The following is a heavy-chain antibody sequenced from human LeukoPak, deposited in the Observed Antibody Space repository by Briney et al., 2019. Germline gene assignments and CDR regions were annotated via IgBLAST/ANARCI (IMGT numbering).Heavy chain of an antibody. CDR2: INHSGST. D-gene: IGHD3-10*01. J-gene: IGHJ4*02. CDR3: AGEPGSGSYPYYFDY. V-gene: IGHV4-34*01. Sequence: SETLSLTCTVSGGSISSYYWSWIRQPPGKGLEWIGEINHSGSTNYYPSLKSRVTISVDTSKNQFSLKLSSVTAADTAVYYCAGEPGSGSYPYYFDYWGQGTLVTVSS. CDR1: GGSISSYY.